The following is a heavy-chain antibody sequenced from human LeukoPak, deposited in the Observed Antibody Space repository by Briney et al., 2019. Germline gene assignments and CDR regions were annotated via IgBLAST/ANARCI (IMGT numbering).Heavy chain of an antibody. CDR2: INKDGSEE. CDR3: ARWPHCQDF. V-gene: IGHV3-7*03. CDR1: GFTFSDFY. Sequence: QTGGSLRLSCAASGFTFSDFYTSWVRQAPGKGLEWVANINKDGSEEKYVDSVKGRFTISRDNAKNSLYLQMSSLRADDTAVYYCARWPHCQDFWGRGTRVTVSS. J-gene: IGHJ4*02.